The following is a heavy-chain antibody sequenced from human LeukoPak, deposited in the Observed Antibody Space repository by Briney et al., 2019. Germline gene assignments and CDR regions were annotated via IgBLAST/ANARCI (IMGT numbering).Heavy chain of an antibody. CDR1: GGSISSSSYY. Sequence: SETLSLTCTVSGGSISSSSYYWAWIRQPPGKGLEWIGSIHYSGSTYYSPSLQSRVTISIDTSKNQFSLKLRFVTAADTAVYYCARVRCSGGSCPYYYYYYMDVWGKGTTVTVSS. J-gene: IGHJ6*03. CDR3: ARVRCSGGSCPYYYYYYMDV. CDR2: IHYSGST. D-gene: IGHD2-15*01. V-gene: IGHV4-39*07.